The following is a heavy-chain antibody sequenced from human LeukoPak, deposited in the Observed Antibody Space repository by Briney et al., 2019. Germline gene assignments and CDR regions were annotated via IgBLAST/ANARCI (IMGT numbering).Heavy chain of an antibody. CDR3: ARASPCITIFGVVTLTTSWFDP. CDR2: INHSGST. D-gene: IGHD3-3*01. V-gene: IGHV4-34*01. CDR1: GGSFSGYY. Sequence: SETLSLTYAVYGGSFSGYYWSWIRQPPGKGLEWIGEINHSGSTNYNPSLKSRVTISVDTSNNQFSLKLSSVTAADTAVYYCARASPCITIFGVVTLTTSWFDPWGQGTLVTVSS. J-gene: IGHJ5*02.